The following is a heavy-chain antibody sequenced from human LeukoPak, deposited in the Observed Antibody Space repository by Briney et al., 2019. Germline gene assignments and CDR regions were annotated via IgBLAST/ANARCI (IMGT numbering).Heavy chain of an antibody. CDR2: IYYSGST. Sequence: KPSETLSLTCTVSGGSISSYYWSWIRQPPGKGLEWIGNIYYSGSTNYNPSLKSRVTISVDTSKNQFSLKLSSVTAADTAVYYCARVSGYDWESFYDYWGQGTLVTVSS. D-gene: IGHD5-12*01. CDR3: ARVSGYDWESFYDY. V-gene: IGHV4-59*01. CDR1: GGSISSYY. J-gene: IGHJ4*02.